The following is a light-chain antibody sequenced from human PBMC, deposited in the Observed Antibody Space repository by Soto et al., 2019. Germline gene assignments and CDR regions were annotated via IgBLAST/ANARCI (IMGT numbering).Light chain of an antibody. CDR1: SSDVGGYHY. CDR2: EVS. V-gene: IGLV2-14*01. J-gene: IGLJ1*01. CDR3: RSYTSSSTPYV. Sequence: QSALTQPASVSGAPGQSITISCTGTSSDVGGYHYVSWYQQHPGKAPKLMIYEVSNRPSGVSNRFSGSKSGNTASLTISGLQDEDEADYYCRSYTSSSTPYVFGTGTKLTVL.